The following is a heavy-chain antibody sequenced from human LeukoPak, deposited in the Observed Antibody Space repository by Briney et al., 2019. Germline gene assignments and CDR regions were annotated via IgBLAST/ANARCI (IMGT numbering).Heavy chain of an antibody. CDR2: IIPILGIA. CDR3: ARRGFVLYSGSLNDY. J-gene: IGHJ4*02. Sequence: ASVKVSCKASGGTFSSYAISWVRQAPGQGLEWMGSIIPILGIANYAQKFQGRVTITADKSTSTAYMELSSLRSEDTAVYYCARRGFVLYSGSLNDYWGQGTLVTVSS. V-gene: IGHV1-69*04. CDR1: GGTFSSYA. D-gene: IGHD1-26*01.